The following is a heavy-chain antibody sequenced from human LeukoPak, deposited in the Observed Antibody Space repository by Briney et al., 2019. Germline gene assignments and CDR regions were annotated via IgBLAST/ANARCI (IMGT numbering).Heavy chain of an antibody. D-gene: IGHD3-16*02. CDR1: GGSISSSSYY. V-gene: IGHV4-39*01. CDR3: ARSEELSLYNY. Sequence: SETLSLTCTVSGGSISSSSYYWGWIRQPPGKGLEWIGSIYYSGSTYYNPSLKSRVTISVDTSKNQFSLKLSSVTAADTAVYYCARSEELSLYNYWGQGTLVTVSS. CDR2: IYYSGST. J-gene: IGHJ4*02.